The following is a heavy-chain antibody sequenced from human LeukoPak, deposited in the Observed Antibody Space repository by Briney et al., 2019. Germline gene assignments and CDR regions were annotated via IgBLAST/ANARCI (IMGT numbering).Heavy chain of an antibody. CDR1: GYTFTSYA. J-gene: IGHJ4*02. CDR3: ARDPPSGNNYGVYFDY. CDR2: INTNTGNP. Sequence: ASVKVSCKASGYTFTSYAMNWVRQAPGQGLEWMGWINTNTGNPTYAQGFTGRFVFSLDTSVSTAYLQISSLKAEDTAVYYCARDPPSGNNYGVYFDYWGQGTLVTVSS. V-gene: IGHV7-4-1*02. D-gene: IGHD5-18*01.